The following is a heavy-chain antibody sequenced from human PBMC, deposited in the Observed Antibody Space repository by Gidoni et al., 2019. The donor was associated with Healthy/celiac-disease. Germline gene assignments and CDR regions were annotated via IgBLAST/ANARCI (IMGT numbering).Heavy chain of an antibody. CDR3: ARGYSGSYFVVDY. CDR1: GYTFTSYA. V-gene: IGHV1-3*01. J-gene: IGHJ4*02. CDR2: INAGNGNT. D-gene: IGHD1-26*01. Sequence: QVQLVQSGAEVKKPGASVKVSCKVSGYTFTSYAMHWVRQAPGQRLEWMGWINAGNGNTKYSQKFQGRVTITRDTSASTAYMELSSLRSEDTAVYYCARGYSGSYFVVDYWGQGTLVTVSS.